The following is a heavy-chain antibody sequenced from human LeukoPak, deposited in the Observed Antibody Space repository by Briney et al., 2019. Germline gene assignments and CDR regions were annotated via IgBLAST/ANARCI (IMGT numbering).Heavy chain of an antibody. J-gene: IGHJ4*02. D-gene: IGHD3-22*01. Sequence: SETLSLTCTVSGGSISSYYWSWIRQPPGKGLEWIGYIYYGGSTNYNPPLKSRVTISVDTSKKQFSLKLSSVTAADTAVYYCARVKVRRHIDYWGQGTLVTVSS. CDR3: ARVKVRRHIDY. CDR2: IYYGGST. CDR1: GGSISSYY. V-gene: IGHV4-59*12.